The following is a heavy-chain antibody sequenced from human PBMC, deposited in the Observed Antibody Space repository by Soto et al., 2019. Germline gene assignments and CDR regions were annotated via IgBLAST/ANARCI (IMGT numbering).Heavy chain of an antibody. J-gene: IGHJ4*02. CDR2: IIPIFGTA. CDR1: GGTFSSYA. D-gene: IGHD3-22*01. Sequence: SVKVSCKASGGTFSSYAISWGRQAPGQGLEWMGGIIPIFGTANYAQKFQGRVTITADESTSTAYMELSSLRSEDTAVYYCAKYDSSGYYCWGQGTLVTVSS. CDR3: AKYDSSGYYC. V-gene: IGHV1-69*13.